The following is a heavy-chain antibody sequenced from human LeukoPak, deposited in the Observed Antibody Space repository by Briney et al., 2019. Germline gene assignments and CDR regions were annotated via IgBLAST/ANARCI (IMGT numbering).Heavy chain of an antibody. V-gene: IGHV3-7*05. CDR1: GFTFSSYW. J-gene: IGHJ4*02. CDR3: ASDTAGFDY. Sequence: GGSLRLSCAASGFTFSSYWMSWVRQAPGKGLEWVAKINQDGSEKYYLDSVKGRFTISRDNAKNSVDLQMNSLRAEDTAVYYCASDTAGFDYWGQGTLVTVSS. CDR2: INQDGSEK.